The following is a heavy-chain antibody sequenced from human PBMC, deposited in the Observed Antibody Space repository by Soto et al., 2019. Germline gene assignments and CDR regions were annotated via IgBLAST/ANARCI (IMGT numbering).Heavy chain of an antibody. D-gene: IGHD6-19*01. CDR3: ARSVAVPGAHIDY. J-gene: IGHJ4*02. CDR1: GGSISGSY. V-gene: IGHV4-59*01. CDR2: VYYTGST. Sequence: SETLSLTCSVSGGSISGSYWSWTRQSPGKGLEWLGYVYYTGSTNYSPSLRSRVSISVDTSKNEFSLRLSSVTAADTAVYFCARSVAVPGAHIDYWGQGTQVTVSS.